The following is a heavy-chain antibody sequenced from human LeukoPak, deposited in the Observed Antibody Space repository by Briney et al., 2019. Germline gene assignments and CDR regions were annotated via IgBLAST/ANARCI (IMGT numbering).Heavy chain of an antibody. CDR2: IYTSGST. Sequence: SETLSLTCTVSGGSISSYYWSWIRQPAGKGLKWIGRIYTSGSTNYNPSLKSRVTMSVDTSKNQFSLKLSSVTAADTAVYYCARVTSGTGFDYWGQGTLLTVSS. V-gene: IGHV4-4*07. D-gene: IGHD1-14*01. J-gene: IGHJ4*02. CDR1: GGSISSYY. CDR3: ARVTSGTGFDY.